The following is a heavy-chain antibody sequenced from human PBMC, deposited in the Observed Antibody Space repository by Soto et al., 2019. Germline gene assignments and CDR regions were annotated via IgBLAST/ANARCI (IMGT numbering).Heavy chain of an antibody. Sequence: GGSLRLSCVTSGFTFSNYGMHWVRQAPGKGLEWVSYIGIGSSTKYYADSVKGRFNISRDNAKNSLYLQMNNLRDEDTAVYYCARDQLYYNDISGRPLNAFDVWGQGTMVTVSS. J-gene: IGHJ3*01. V-gene: IGHV3-48*02. D-gene: IGHD3-22*01. CDR2: IGIGSSTK. CDR1: GFTFSNYG. CDR3: ARDQLYYNDISGRPLNAFDV.